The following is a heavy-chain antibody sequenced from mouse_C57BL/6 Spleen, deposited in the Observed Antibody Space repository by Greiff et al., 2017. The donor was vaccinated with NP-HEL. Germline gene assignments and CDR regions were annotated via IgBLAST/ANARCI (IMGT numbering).Heavy chain of an antibody. J-gene: IGHJ4*01. Sequence: EVKLVESGTVLARPGASVKMSCKTSGYTFTSYWMHWVKQRPGQGLEWIGAIYPGNSDTSYNQKFKGKAKLTAVTSASTAYMELSSLTNEDSAVYYCTKKLGLYYYAMDYWGQGTSVTVSS. CDR1: GYTFTSYW. CDR3: TKKLGLYYYAMDY. D-gene: IGHD4-1*01. CDR2: IYPGNSDT. V-gene: IGHV1-5*01.